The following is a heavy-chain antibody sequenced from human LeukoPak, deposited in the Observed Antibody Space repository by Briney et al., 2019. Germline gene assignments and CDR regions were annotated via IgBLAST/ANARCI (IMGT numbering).Heavy chain of an antibody. CDR2: HYHTGRI. CDR3: ARDGSDNWGLFDN. CDR1: GGSISGTSYC. V-gene: IGHV4-39*07. Sequence: SESLSLTCSVSGGSISGTSYCWGWIRQPPGKGPEWIGSHYHTGRIYHNPSLNSRVTISVDTSKNQFSLKLSSVTDADTAVYYCARDGSDNWGLFDNWGRGTLVTVSS. J-gene: IGHJ4*02. D-gene: IGHD1-1*01.